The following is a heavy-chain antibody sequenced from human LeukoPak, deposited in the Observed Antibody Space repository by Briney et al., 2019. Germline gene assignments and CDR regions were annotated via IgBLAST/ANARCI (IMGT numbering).Heavy chain of an antibody. J-gene: IGHJ3*02. CDR2: IWYDGSNK. Sequence: GGSLRLSCAASGFTFSSYGMHWVRQAPGKGLEWVAVIWYDGSNKYYADSVKGRFTISRDNSKNTLYLQMNSLRAEDTAVYYCAKSTYRGYLDAFDIWGQGTMVTVSS. CDR1: GFTFSSYG. D-gene: IGHD2/OR15-2a*01. CDR3: AKSTYRGYLDAFDI. V-gene: IGHV3-33*06.